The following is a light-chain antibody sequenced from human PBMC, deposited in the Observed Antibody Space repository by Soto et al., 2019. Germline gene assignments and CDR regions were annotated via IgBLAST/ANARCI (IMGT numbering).Light chain of an antibody. J-gene: IGKJ4*01. CDR2: DAS. CDR1: QTVSTY. V-gene: IGKV3-11*01. CDR3: QQRHSWPPT. Sequence: EIVLTQSPPTLSLSPGERATLSCRASQTVSTYLAWYQQKPGQAPRLLIFDASNRATGIPARFSGSGSGTDFTLTIGSLEPGDFAVYYCQQRHSWPPTFGGGTKVEIK.